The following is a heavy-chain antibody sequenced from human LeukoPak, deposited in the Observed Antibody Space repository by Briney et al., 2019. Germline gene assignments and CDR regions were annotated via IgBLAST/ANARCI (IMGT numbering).Heavy chain of an antibody. V-gene: IGHV3-30-3*01. CDR1: GFTFSSYA. CDR3: ARDQGVGYCSGGSCYASYYYYGMDV. D-gene: IGHD2-15*01. Sequence: GGSLRLSCAASGFTFSSYAVHWVRQAPGKGLEWVAVISYDGSNKYYADSVKGRFTISRDNSKNTLYLQMNSLRAEDTAVYYCARDQGVGYCSGGSCYASYYYYGMDVWGQGTTVTVSS. CDR2: ISYDGSNK. J-gene: IGHJ6*02.